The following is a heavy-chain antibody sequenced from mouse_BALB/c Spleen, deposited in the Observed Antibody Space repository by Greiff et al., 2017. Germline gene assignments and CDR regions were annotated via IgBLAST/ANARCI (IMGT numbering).Heavy chain of an antibody. D-gene: IGHD1-2*01. CDR2: ISSGGSYT. V-gene: IGHV5-9-4*01. CDR1: GFTFSSYA. Sequence: EVKLVESGGGLVKPGGSLKLSCAASGFTFSSYAMSWVRQSPEKGLEWVAVISSGGSYTYYPDTVTGRFTISGDNAKNTLYLEMSSLRSEDTAMYYCARAYGYTYYFDYWGQGTTLTVSS. J-gene: IGHJ2*01. CDR3: ARAYGYTYYFDY.